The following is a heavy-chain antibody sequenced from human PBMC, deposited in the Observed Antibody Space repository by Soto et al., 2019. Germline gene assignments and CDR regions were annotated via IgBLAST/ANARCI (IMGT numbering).Heavy chain of an antibody. D-gene: IGHD3-16*02. V-gene: IGHV3-15*07. J-gene: IGHJ4*02. CDR3: MTDRQYRPAY. CDR2: IKSKSDGGTT. Sequence: LRLSCAGSGFTFSNAWMNWVRQSPGKGLEWVGRIKSKSDGGTTDYAAPVKGRFTISRDDSKNTVYLQMNSLKTEDTAVYYCMTDRQYRPAYWGQGTLVTVS. CDR1: GFTFSNAW.